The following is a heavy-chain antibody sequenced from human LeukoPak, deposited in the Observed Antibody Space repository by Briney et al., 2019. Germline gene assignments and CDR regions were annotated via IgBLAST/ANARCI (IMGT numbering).Heavy chain of an antibody. V-gene: IGHV3-13*04. J-gene: IGHJ4*02. CDR3: VRAVYCSGGSCTLLPPL. D-gene: IGHD2-15*01. CDR1: GFAFSSYD. CDR2: IGIAADS. Sequence: SGGSLRLSRAAAGFAFSSYDMHWVRQATGKGLEWVSGIGIAADSYYAGSVKGRFTISRDNVKNSLYLQMNSLRAGDTAVYYCVRAVYCSGGSCTLLPPLWGQGALVTVSS.